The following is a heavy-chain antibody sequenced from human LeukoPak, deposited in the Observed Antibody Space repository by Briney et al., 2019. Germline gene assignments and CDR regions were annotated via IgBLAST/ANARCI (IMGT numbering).Heavy chain of an antibody. CDR1: GGTFSSYA. CDR3: ASDILTAYYFDY. Sequence: SVKVSCKASGGTFSSYAISWVRQAPGQGLEWMGGIIPIFGTANYAQKFQGRVTITTDESTSTAYMELSSLRSEDTAVYYCASDILTAYYFDYWGQGTLVTVSS. D-gene: IGHD3-9*01. V-gene: IGHV1-69*05. CDR2: IIPIFGTA. J-gene: IGHJ4*02.